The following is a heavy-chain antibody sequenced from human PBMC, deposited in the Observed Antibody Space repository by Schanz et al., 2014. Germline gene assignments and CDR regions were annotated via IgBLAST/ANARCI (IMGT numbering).Heavy chain of an antibody. CDR1: GFTFSSYW. Sequence: EVQLVESGGGLVQPGGSLRLSCAASGFTFSSYWMHWVRQAPGKGLEWVSVIGVDGATTYYADSVKGRFTISRDNSKNTLYLQMNSLRPEDTAVYYCAKYRGYYRVSGSYRELEYWGQGTLVTVSS. V-gene: IGHV3-23*04. J-gene: IGHJ4*02. CDR3: AKYRGYYRVSGSYRELEY. D-gene: IGHD3-10*01. CDR2: IGVDGATT.